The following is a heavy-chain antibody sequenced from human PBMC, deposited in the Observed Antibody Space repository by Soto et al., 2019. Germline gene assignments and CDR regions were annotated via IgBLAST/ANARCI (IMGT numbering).Heavy chain of an antibody. CDR3: ARIYCTTTTCDSWFEP. Sequence: PGESLKISCTGFGYTFTTFWISCLRQMPGKGLEGMGRIDPGPTYATYSPAFQGHVTISADKATSTAYLQWSSLKASDTAMYYCARIYCTTTTCDSWFEPWGQGTMIAVSS. CDR2: IDPGPTYA. V-gene: IGHV5-10-1*01. D-gene: IGHD2-2*01. J-gene: IGHJ5*02. CDR1: GYTFTTFW.